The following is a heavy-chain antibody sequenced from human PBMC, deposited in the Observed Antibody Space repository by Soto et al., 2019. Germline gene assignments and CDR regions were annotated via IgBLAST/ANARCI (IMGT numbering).Heavy chain of an antibody. Sequence: QVQLVQSGAEVKKPGASLKVSCKASGFTFTSYHMHWLRQAPGQGLQWMGIIQPRDHSITYAQKLQGRVSVTRDPSPGTVYMGLSTLRYDDTAVYYCARDYNWAVDYWGQGTLVTVSS. CDR1: GFTFTSYH. V-gene: IGHV1-46*04. CDR3: ARDYNWAVDY. D-gene: IGHD1-1*01. CDR2: IQPRDHSI. J-gene: IGHJ4*02.